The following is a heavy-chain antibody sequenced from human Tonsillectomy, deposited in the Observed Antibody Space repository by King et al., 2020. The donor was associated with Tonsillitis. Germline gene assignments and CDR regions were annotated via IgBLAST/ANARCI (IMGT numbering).Heavy chain of an antibody. CDR1: EFTFNNYA. CDR3: VFCNSTSCFNWFDP. V-gene: IGHV3-23*04. Sequence: VQLVESGGGLVQPGGSLRLSCAASEFTFNNYAMSWVRQAPGEGLAWVSSITASGSTTYYADSWKGRFTISSDNSRTTQFLQMNSLRAEDTAIYYCVFCNSTSCFNWFDPWGQGTLVTVSS. CDR2: ITASGSTT. D-gene: IGHD2-2*01. J-gene: IGHJ5*02.